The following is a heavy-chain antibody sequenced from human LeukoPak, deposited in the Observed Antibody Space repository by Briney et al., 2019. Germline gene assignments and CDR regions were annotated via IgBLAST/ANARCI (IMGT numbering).Heavy chain of an antibody. CDR2: IYYSGST. Sequence: SETLSLTCTVSGGSISSSSYYWGWIRQPPGKGLEWVGSIYYSGSTYYNPSLKSRVTISVDTSKNQFSLKLSSVTAADTAVYYCARQAAVLWFGELFKDAFDIWGQGTMVTVSS. V-gene: IGHV4-39*01. CDR1: GGSISSSSYY. J-gene: IGHJ3*02. CDR3: ARQAAVLWFGELFKDAFDI. D-gene: IGHD3-10*01.